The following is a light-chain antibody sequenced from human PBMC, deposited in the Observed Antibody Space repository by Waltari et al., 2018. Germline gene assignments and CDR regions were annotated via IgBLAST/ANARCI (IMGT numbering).Light chain of an antibody. CDR2: FAS. V-gene: IGKV2-28*01. J-gene: IGKJ1*01. Sequence: DIVMTQSPPSLAVIPGQAASISCRSSQSLHHSNGNNYLDWYLQKPGQSPQLLIYFASKRASGVPDRFSGSASGIDFTLTISRVEAEDVGVYYCMQGLETPWTFGQGTKEEMK. CDR3: MQGLETPWT. CDR1: QSLHHSNGNNY.